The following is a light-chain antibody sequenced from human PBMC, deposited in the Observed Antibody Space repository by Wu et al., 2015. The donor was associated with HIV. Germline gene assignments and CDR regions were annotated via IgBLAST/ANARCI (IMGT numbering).Light chain of an antibody. CDR1: RVLAV. CDR2: GAS. V-gene: IGKV3-15*01. J-gene: IGKJ4*01. CDR3: QHYDKWSVT. Sequence: GERAPSPAGPVRVLAVLSLVQXKPGQAPRLLIYGASTRDTNIPVRFSGSGFGTEFTLVISSLQSEDFAVYYRQHYDKWSVTFGGGTKVEIK.